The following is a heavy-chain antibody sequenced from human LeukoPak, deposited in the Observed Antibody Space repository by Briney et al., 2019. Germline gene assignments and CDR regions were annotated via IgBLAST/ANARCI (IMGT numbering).Heavy chain of an antibody. J-gene: IGHJ4*02. V-gene: IGHV3-15*01. CDR3: TTDDPPNTDPSSGYEDY. D-gene: IGHD5-12*01. CDR2: IKSKTDGGTT. Sequence: EGSLRLSCAASGFTFSNAWMSWVRQAPGKGLEWVGRIKSKTDGGTTDYAAPVKGRFTISRDDSKNTLYLQMNSLKTEDTAVYYCTTDDPPNTDPSSGYEDYWGQGTLVTVSS. CDR1: GFTFSNAW.